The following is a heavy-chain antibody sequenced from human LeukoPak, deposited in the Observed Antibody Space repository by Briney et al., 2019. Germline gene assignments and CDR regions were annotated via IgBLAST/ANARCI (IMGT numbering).Heavy chain of an antibody. Sequence: ASVKVSCKASGYTFTSYGISWVRQAPGQGLEWMGWISAYNGNTNYAQKLQGRVTMTTDTSTSTAYMELRSLRSDDTAVYYCASQDGRWLQSALDYWGQGTLVTVSS. V-gene: IGHV1-18*01. CDR3: ASQDGRWLQSALDY. CDR1: GYTFTSYG. D-gene: IGHD5-24*01. J-gene: IGHJ4*02. CDR2: ISAYNGNT.